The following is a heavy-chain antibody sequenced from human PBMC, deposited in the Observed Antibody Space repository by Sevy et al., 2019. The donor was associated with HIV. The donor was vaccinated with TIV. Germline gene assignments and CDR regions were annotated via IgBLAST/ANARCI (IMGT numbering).Heavy chain of an antibody. CDR1: GFTFSSYW. J-gene: IGHJ6*02. V-gene: IGHV3-7*03. D-gene: IGHD3-3*01. CDR3: ARDTSDFWSGYYRNYYYGMDV. Sequence: GGSLRLSCAASGFTFSSYWMSCVRQAPGKGLEWVANIKQDGSEKYYVDSVKGRFTISRDNAKNSLYLQMNSLRAEDTAVYYCARDTSDFWSGYYRNYYYGMDVWGQGTTVTVSS. CDR2: IKQDGSEK.